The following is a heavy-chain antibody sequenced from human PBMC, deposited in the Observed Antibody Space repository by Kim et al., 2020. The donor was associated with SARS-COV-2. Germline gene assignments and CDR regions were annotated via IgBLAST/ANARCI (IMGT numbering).Heavy chain of an antibody. CDR1: GFTFSSYD. J-gene: IGHJ6*02. CDR2: IGTAGDT. D-gene: IGHD3-10*01. V-gene: IGHV3-13*01. CDR3: ARGDPSSLWFGELLYGMDV. Sequence: GGSLRLSCAASGFTFSSYDMHWVRQATGKGPEWVSAIGTAGDTYYPGSVKGRFTISRENAKNSLYLQMNSLRAGDTAVYYCARGDPSSLWFGELLYGMDVWGQGTTVTVSS.